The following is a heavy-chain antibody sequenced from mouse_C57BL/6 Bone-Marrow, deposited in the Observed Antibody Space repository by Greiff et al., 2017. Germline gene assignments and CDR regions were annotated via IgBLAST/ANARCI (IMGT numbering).Heavy chain of an antibody. Sequence: QVQLQQSGAELARPGASVKLSCKASGYTFTSYGISWVKQRTGQGLEWIGEIYPRSGNTYYNEKFKGKATLTADKSSSTAYMELRSLTSEDSAGYFCARRRRGGPLFDYWGQGTTLTVSS. CDR3: ARRRRGGPLFDY. V-gene: IGHV1-81*01. J-gene: IGHJ2*01. CDR2: IYPRSGNT. CDR1: GYTFTSYG.